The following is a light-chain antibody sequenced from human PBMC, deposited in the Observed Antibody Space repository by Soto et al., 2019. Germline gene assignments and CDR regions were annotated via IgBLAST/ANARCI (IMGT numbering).Light chain of an antibody. CDR3: CSYAGSHFL. J-gene: IGLJ2*01. CDR1: SSDVGGYNY. V-gene: IGLV2-11*01. CDR2: DVS. Sequence: QSALTQPRSVSGSPGQSVTISCTGTSSDVGGYNYVSWYQQHQGKAPKLMIYDVSQRPSGVPDRFSGSKSGNTASLTISGLQAEDEADYYCCSYAGSHFLFGGGTKLTVL.